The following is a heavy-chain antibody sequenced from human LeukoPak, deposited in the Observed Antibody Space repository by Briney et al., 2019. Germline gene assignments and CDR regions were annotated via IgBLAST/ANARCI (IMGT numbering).Heavy chain of an antibody. CDR2: ITAGGGST. Sequence: GGSLRLSCAASGFTFSTYAMTWVRQAPGKGLEWVSAITAGGGSTYYADSVKGRFTISRANSKNTLYLQMNSLRAEDTAVYYCARNPGWYVFDYWGQGTLVTVSS. D-gene: IGHD2-15*01. J-gene: IGHJ4*02. V-gene: IGHV3-23*01. CDR3: ARNPGWYVFDY. CDR1: GFTFSTYA.